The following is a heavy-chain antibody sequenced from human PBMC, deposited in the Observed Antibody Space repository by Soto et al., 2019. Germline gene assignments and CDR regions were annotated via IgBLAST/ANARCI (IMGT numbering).Heavy chain of an antibody. CDR1: GYTFTSYY. CDR3: ARDRRVNVELGTRSLGV. D-gene: IGHD2-2*01. Sequence: ASVKVSCKASGYTFTSYYMHWVRQAPGQGLEWMGIINPSGGSTSHAQKFQGRVTMTRDTSTSTVYMELSSLRSEDTAVYYCARDRRVNVELGTRSLGVWGQGTLVTVSS. J-gene: IGHJ4*02. CDR2: INPSGGST. V-gene: IGHV1-46*01.